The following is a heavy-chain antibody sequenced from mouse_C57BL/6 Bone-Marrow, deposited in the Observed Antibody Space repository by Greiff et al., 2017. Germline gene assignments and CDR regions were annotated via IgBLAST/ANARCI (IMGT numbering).Heavy chain of an antibody. Sequence: QVQLQQPGAELVKPGASVKMSCKASGYTFTRYWITWVKQRPGQGLEWIGDIYPGSGSTNYNEKFKSKATLTVDTSSSTAYMQLSSLTSEDAAVYYWARGATVVAHYYAMDYWGQGTSVTVSS. D-gene: IGHD1-1*01. CDR3: ARGATVVAHYYAMDY. V-gene: IGHV1-55*01. CDR1: GYTFTRYW. CDR2: IYPGSGST. J-gene: IGHJ4*01.